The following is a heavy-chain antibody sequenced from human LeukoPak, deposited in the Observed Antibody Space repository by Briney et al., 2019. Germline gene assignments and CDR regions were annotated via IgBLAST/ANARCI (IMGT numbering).Heavy chain of an antibody. J-gene: IGHJ6*04. V-gene: IGHV3-7*01. CDR3: ARDDQDLGYCSSSSSSAASA. D-gene: IGHD2-8*01. CDR2: IKQDGSKI. Sequence: GGSLRLSCAASGCSLSSYWMSWVRQAPGKGLEWLADIKQDGSKIYYMDSVKGRFTISRDNAKNSLYLQMNSLSVEDTAVYYCARDDQDLGYCSSSSSSAASAWGKGTAVTVSS. CDR1: GCSLSSYW.